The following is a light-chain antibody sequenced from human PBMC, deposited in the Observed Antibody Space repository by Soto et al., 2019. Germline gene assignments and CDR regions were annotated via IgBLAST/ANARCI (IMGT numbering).Light chain of an antibody. J-gene: IGLJ2*01. CDR3: SSYTSSSTRV. CDR2: EVS. Sequence: QSALTQPASLSGSPGQSITISCTGTSSDVGGYNYVSWYQQHPGKAPKLMIYEVSNRPSGVSNRFSGSKSGNTASLTISGLQAEDEDDYYCSSYTSSSTRVFGGGTKVTVL. CDR1: SSDVGGYNY. V-gene: IGLV2-14*01.